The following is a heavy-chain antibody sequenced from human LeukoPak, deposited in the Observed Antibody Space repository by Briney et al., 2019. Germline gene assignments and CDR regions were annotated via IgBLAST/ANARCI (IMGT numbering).Heavy chain of an antibody. CDR2: ISGDGGST. V-gene: IGHV3-43*02. D-gene: IGHD3-3*01. CDR3: AKGTYYDFWSGYYYYYYMDV. Sequence: GGSLRLSCAASGFTFDDYAMHWVRQAPGKGLEWVSLISGDGGSTYYADSVKGRFTISRDNSKSSLYLQMNSLRTEDTALYYCAKGTYYDFWSGYYYYYYMDVWGKGTTVTVSS. J-gene: IGHJ6*03. CDR1: GFTFDDYA.